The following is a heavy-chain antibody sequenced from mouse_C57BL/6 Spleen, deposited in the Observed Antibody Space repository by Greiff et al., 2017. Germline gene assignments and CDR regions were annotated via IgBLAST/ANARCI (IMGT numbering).Heavy chain of an antibody. CDR2: IYPRSGNT. CDR3: ARMGTGTEYFDY. D-gene: IGHD4-1*01. V-gene: IGHV1-81*01. J-gene: IGHJ2*01. Sequence: VKLMESGAELARPGASVKLSCKASGYTFTSYGISWVKQRTGQGLEWIGEIYPRSGNTYYNEKFKGKATLTADKSSSTAYMELRSLTSEDSAVYFCARMGTGTEYFDYWGQGTTLTVSS. CDR1: GYTFTSYG.